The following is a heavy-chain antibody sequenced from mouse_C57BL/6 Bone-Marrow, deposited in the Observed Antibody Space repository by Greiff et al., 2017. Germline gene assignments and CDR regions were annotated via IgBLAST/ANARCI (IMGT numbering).Heavy chain of an antibody. D-gene: IGHD1-1*01. Sequence: QVQLKESGAELVRPGTSVKMSCKAYGYTFTNYWIGWAKQRPGHGLEWIGDIYPGGGYTNYNEKFKGKATLTADKSSSTAYMQFSSLTSEDSAIYYCARDGNHGAMDYWGQGTSVTVSS. CDR2: IYPGGGYT. V-gene: IGHV1-63*01. CDR1: GYTFTNYW. CDR3: ARDGNHGAMDY. J-gene: IGHJ4*01.